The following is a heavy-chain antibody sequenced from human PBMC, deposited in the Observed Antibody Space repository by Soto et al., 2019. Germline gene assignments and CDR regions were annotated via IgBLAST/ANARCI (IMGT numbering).Heavy chain of an antibody. CDR3: EKEHNMIANYYGMDV. V-gene: IGHV3-7*03. CDR2: IKQDGSKK. Sequence: GGSLRLSCAASGFTFSSYWMSWVRQAPGKGLEWVANIKQDGSKKDYVDPVKGRFTISRDDAQNSLYLQMNSLRAEDTAVYYCEKEHNMIANYYGMDVWGQGTTVTVSS. J-gene: IGHJ6*02. CDR1: GFTFSSYW. D-gene: IGHD3-22*01.